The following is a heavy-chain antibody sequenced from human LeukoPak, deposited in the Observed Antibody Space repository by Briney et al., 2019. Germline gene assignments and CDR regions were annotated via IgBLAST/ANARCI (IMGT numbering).Heavy chain of an antibody. D-gene: IGHD5-24*01. Sequence: SETLSLTCTVSGGSISSYYWSWIRQPPGKGLEWIGYIYYSGSTNYNPSLKSRVTISVDTSKNHFSLKLSSVTAADAAVYYCARDERRRDGYNYAEVWGQGTLVTVSS. CDR3: ARDERRRDGYNYAEV. J-gene: IGHJ4*02. CDR1: GGSISSYY. V-gene: IGHV4-59*01. CDR2: IYYSGST.